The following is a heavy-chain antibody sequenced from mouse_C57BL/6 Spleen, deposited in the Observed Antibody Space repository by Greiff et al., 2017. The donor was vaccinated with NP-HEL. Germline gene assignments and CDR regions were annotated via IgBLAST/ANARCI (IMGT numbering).Heavy chain of an antibody. CDR1: GYTFTSYW. V-gene: IGHV1-69*01. CDR2: IDPSDSYT. Sequence: VQLQQSGAELVMPGASVKLSCKASGYTFTSYWMHWVKQRPGQGLEWIGEIDPSDSYTNYNQKFKGKSTLTVDKSSSTAYMQLSSLTSDDSAVYYCARQVSLGTDYFDYWGQGTTLTVSS. D-gene: IGHD4-1*01. J-gene: IGHJ2*01. CDR3: ARQVSLGTDYFDY.